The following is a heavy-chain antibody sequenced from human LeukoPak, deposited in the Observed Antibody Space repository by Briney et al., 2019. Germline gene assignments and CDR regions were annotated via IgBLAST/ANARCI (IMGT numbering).Heavy chain of an antibody. V-gene: IGHV1-69*05. D-gene: IGHD6-13*01. CDR2: IIPIFGTA. CDR3: ARSSAADNLRLDY. Sequence: SVKVSCKASGGTFSSYAISWVRQARGQGLEWMGGIIPIFGTANYAQKFQGRVTITTDESTSTAYMELSSLRSEDTAVYYCARSSAADNLRLDYWGQGTLVTVSS. J-gene: IGHJ4*02. CDR1: GGTFSSYA.